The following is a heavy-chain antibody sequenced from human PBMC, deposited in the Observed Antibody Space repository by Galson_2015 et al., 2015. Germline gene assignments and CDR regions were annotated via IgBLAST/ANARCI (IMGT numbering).Heavy chain of an antibody. CDR2: IGTAGDT. Sequence: SLRLSCAASGFTFSSYDMHWVRQATGKGLEWVSAIGTAGDTYYPGSVKGRFTISRENAKNSLYLQMNSLRAGDTAVYYCARGEYGDWEGGDGAFDIWGQGTMVTVSS. V-gene: IGHV3-13*04. J-gene: IGHJ3*02. CDR1: GFTFSSYD. D-gene: IGHD4-17*01. CDR3: ARGEYGDWEGGDGAFDI.